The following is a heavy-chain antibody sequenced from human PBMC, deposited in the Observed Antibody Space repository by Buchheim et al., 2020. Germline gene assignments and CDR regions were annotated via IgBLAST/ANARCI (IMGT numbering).Heavy chain of an antibody. V-gene: IGHV3-23*01. D-gene: IGHD6-19*01. J-gene: IGHJ4*02. Sequence: EVQLLESGGGLVQPGGSLRLSCAASGFTFSNYAMNWVRQAPGKGLEWVAAIRGPGSSTYYADSVKGRFTISRDNSKNTAYLQMTSLRAEDTAVYYCAKPITSSGWYGDFDYWGQGAL. CDR2: IRGPGSST. CDR1: GFTFSNYA. CDR3: AKPITSSGWYGDFDY.